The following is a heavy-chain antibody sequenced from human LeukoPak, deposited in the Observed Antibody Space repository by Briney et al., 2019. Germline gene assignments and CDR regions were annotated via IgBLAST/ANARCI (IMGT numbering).Heavy chain of an antibody. V-gene: IGHV3-48*04. CDR2: ISSSSSTI. CDR3: ARGRTDGDYVFDY. D-gene: IGHD4-17*01. J-gene: IGHJ4*02. CDR1: GFTFSSYS. Sequence: GGSLRLSCAASGFTFSSYSMNWVRQAPGKGLEWVSYISSSSSTIYYADSVKGRFTISRDNAKNSLYLQMNSLRAEDTAVYYCARGRTDGDYVFDYWGQGTLVTVSS.